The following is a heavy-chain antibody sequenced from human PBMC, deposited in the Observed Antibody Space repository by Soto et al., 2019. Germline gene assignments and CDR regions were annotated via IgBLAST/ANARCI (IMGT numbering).Heavy chain of an antibody. D-gene: IGHD1-7*01. CDR2: ISGDGSST. Sequence: PGGALRLSCAASEFTCRGYLMHWVRQSPGKGLVWVSRISGDGSSTNYADSVKGRFTISRDNAKNTVYLQIDSLRAEDTAVYYCARSLPGTYGAFDLWGQGTMVTVSS. J-gene: IGHJ3*01. CDR3: ARSLPGTYGAFDL. V-gene: IGHV3-74*01. CDR1: EFTCRGYL.